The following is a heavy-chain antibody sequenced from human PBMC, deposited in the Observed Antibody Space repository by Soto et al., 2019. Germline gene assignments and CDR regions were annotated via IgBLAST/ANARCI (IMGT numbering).Heavy chain of an antibody. CDR1: GFTFNKYT. J-gene: IGHJ4*02. V-gene: IGHV3-30-3*01. Sequence: QVQLVESGGGVVQPGRSLRLSCAASGFTFNKYTMHWVRQAPGKGLEWVAVVAYDGGYKYYADSVKGRFTISRDNSKNTPFLQMNSLRAEDTAVYYCARPANTYEYGISGSPSLLYWGQGTMVTVSS. CDR3: ARPANTYEYGISGSPSLLY. CDR2: VAYDGGYK. D-gene: IGHD3-22*01.